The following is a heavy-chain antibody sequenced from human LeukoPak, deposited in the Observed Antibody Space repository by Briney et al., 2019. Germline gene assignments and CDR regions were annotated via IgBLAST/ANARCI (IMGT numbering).Heavy chain of an antibody. CDR3: AKRQLGHIDY. D-gene: IGHD6-6*01. Sequence: GGSLRLSCAASGFTVSNNYMSWVRQAPGKGLEWLAVISYDGSNKYYADSVKGRFTISRDNSKNALYLQMNSLRAEDTAVYYCAKRQLGHIDYWGQGTLVIVSS. J-gene: IGHJ4*02. CDR1: GFTVSNNY. CDR2: ISYDGSNK. V-gene: IGHV3-30*18.